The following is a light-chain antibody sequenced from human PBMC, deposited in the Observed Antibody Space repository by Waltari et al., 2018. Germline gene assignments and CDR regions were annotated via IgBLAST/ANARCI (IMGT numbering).Light chain of an antibody. CDR3: SSYTSSIAVV. Sequence: QSALTQPASVSGSPGQSITISCTGTSSDVGGYNFVSWYQQRPGKAPKLMVYDVTNRPSGVSNRFSGSKSGNTASLTISGLQAEDEADYYGSSYTSSIAVVFGGGTKLTVL. CDR1: SSDVGGYNF. V-gene: IGLV2-14*03. CDR2: DVT. J-gene: IGLJ2*01.